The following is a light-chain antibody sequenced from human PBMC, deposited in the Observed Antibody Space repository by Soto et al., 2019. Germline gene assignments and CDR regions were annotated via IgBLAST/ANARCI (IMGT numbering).Light chain of an antibody. V-gene: IGKV3-20*01. J-gene: IGKJ4*01. Sequence: EIVLTQSPGTLSLSPGERATLSCRASQSVSSSYLAWYQQKPGQAPRLLIYGASSGATGIPDRFSGSGSGTDFTLTISRLEPEDFAVYYCQQYGSSPLTFSGGTKVDIK. CDR1: QSVSSSY. CDR3: QQYGSSPLT. CDR2: GAS.